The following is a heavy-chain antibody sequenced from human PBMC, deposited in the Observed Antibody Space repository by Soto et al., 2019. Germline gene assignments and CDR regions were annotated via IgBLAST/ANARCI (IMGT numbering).Heavy chain of an antibody. J-gene: IGHJ4*02. V-gene: IGHV3-7*01. CDR3: ARSGSEVDY. D-gene: IGHD3-10*01. CDR2: IKEDGSQK. CDR1: GFTFSHYW. Sequence: EVQLVESGGDLVQPGGSLRLSCAVSGFTFSHYWMTWVRQAPGKGLEWVANIKEDGSQKNYVDSVKGRFTVSRDNAKHSLYLQMNGLRAEDTAVYYCARSGSEVDYWGQGTLVIVYS.